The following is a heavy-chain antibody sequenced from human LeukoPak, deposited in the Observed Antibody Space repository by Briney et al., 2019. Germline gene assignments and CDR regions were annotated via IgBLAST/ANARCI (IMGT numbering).Heavy chain of an antibody. D-gene: IGHD3-3*01. V-gene: IGHV5-51*01. CDR2: IYPGDSDT. Sequence: GESLKISCKGPGYSFTSYWIGWVRQMPGKGLEWMGIIYPGDSDTRYSPSFQGQVTISADKSISTAYLQWSSLKASDTAMYYCARGGGSYYDFWSGYQAWFDPWGQGTLVTVSS. J-gene: IGHJ5*02. CDR1: GYSFTSYW. CDR3: ARGGGSYYDFWSGYQAWFDP.